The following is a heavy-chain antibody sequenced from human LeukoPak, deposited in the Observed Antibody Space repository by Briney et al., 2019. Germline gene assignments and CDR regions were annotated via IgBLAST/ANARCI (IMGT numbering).Heavy chain of an antibody. J-gene: IGHJ3*02. CDR2: IYYSGST. D-gene: IGHD3-22*01. Sequence: SGTLSLTCTVSGGSISSSSYYWGWIRQPPGKGLEWIGSIYYSGSTYYNPSLKSRVTISVDTSKNQFSLKLSSVTAADTAVYYCASSFNYYDSSGYYYCAFDIWGQGTMVTVSS. CDR1: GGSISSSSYY. V-gene: IGHV4-39*01. CDR3: ASSFNYYDSSGYYYCAFDI.